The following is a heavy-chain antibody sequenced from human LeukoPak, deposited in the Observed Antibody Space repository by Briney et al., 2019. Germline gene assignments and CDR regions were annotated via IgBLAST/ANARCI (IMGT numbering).Heavy chain of an antibody. J-gene: IGHJ5*02. CDR2: IYDSGST. CDR3: ARAVYCSSTSCLNWFDP. V-gene: IGHV4-30-2*01. D-gene: IGHD2-2*01. Sequence: TLCLTCAVSGGSIISGGYSWSWIRQPPAKGLEWIGDIYDSGSTYYNPSLKSRVTISVDRSKNQFSLKLSSVTAADTAVYYCARAVYCSSTSCLNWFDPWGQGTLVTVSS. CDR1: GGSIISGGYS.